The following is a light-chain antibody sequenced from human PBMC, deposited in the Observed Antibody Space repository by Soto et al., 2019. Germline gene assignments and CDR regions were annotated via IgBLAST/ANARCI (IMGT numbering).Light chain of an antibody. J-gene: IGKJ1*01. CDR2: GAS. CDR1: QSVGNN. V-gene: IGKV3-20*01. CDR3: QQYGSSYPWT. Sequence: EIVLTPSPGTLSLSPGERATLSCRASQSVGNNLAWYQQKPGQAPRLLIHGASTRATGIPARFSGSGSGTDFTLTISRLEPEDSAVYYCQQYGSSYPWTFGQGTKVDIK.